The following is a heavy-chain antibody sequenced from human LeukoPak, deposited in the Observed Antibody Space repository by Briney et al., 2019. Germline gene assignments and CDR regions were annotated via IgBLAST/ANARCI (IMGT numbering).Heavy chain of an antibody. D-gene: IGHD3-10*01. CDR2: IWYDGSNK. CDR1: GFTFSSYG. V-gene: IGHV3-33*08. Sequence: PGGSLRLSCAASGFTFSSYGMHWVRQAPGKGLEWVAVIWYDGSNKYYADSVKGRFTISRDNSKNTLYLQMNSLRAEDTAVYYCAREEMVRGVIIGRFDAFDIWGQGTMVTVSS. J-gene: IGHJ3*02. CDR3: AREEMVRGVIIGRFDAFDI.